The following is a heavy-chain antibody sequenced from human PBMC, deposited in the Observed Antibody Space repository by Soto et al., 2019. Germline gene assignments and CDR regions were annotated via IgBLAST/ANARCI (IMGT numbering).Heavy chain of an antibody. D-gene: IGHD2-15*01. Sequence: GSLRLSCAASGFTFSSHAMSWVRQAPGKGLEWVSAISGSGGSTYYADSVEGRFTISRDNSKNTLYLQMNSLRAEDTAVYYCAKSGWAAVVQTVNWYFDLWGRGTLVTVSS. V-gene: IGHV3-23*01. CDR1: GFTFSSHA. CDR2: ISGSGGST. CDR3: AKSGWAAVVQTVNWYFDL. J-gene: IGHJ2*01.